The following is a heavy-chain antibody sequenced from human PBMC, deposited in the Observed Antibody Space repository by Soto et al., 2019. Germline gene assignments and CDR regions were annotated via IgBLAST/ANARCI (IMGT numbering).Heavy chain of an antibody. D-gene: IGHD1-26*01. V-gene: IGHV3-30*18. CDR2: ISYDGSNK. CDR3: AKDRLRGGFLTTATTNGMDV. CDR1: GFTFSSYG. Sequence: GGSLRLSCAASGFTFSSYGMHWVRQAPGKGLEWVALISYDGSNKYYVDSVKGRFTISRDNSKNTLCLQMNSLRAGDTAVYYCAKDRLRGGFLTTATTNGMDVWGQGTTVTVSS. J-gene: IGHJ6*02.